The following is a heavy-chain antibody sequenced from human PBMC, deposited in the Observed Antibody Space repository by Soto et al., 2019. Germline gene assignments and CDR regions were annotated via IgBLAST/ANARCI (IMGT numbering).Heavy chain of an antibody. J-gene: IGHJ4*02. CDR3: ARDEGDTAMVSYFDY. D-gene: IGHD5-18*01. CDR2: ISYDGSNK. Sequence: GGSLRLSCAASGFTFSSYAMHWVRQAPGKGLEWVAVISYDGSNKYYADSVKGRFTISRDNSKNTLYLQMNSLRAEDTAVYYCARDEGDTAMVSYFDYWGQGTLVTVSS. CDR1: GFTFSSYA. V-gene: IGHV3-30-3*01.